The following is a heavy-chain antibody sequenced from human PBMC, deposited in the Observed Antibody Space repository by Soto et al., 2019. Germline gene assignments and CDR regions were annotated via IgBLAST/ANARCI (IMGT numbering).Heavy chain of an antibody. CDR2: IVVDSGDT. V-gene: IGHV1-58*01. CDR3: ATENWFDP. J-gene: IGHJ5*02. CDR1: GLIFTSSA. Sequence: SVKVSCKASGLIFTSSAVQWVRQGRGQGLEWIGWIVVDSGDTSYAQRFQERVTITRDRSTSTVYMELSSLRSDDTAVYYCATENWFDPWGQGTLVTVSS.